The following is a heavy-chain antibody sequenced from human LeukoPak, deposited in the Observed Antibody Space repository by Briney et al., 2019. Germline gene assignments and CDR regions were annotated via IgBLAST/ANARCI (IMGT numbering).Heavy chain of an antibody. CDR3: ARQWLRFNYFDY. D-gene: IGHD5-12*01. Sequence: SVKVSCKASGGTFSSYAISWVRQAPGQGLEWMGGIIPIFGTANYAQKFQGRVTITADESTSTAYMELSSLRSEDTAVYYCARQWLRFNYFDYWGQGTLVTVSS. CDR1: GGTFSSYA. V-gene: IGHV1-69*13. CDR2: IIPIFGTA. J-gene: IGHJ4*02.